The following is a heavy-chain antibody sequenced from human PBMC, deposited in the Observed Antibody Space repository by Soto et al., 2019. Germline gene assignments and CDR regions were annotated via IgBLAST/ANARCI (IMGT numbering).Heavy chain of an antibody. Sequence: LSLTCAASGFTFSSYAMSWVRQAPGKGLEWVSAISGSGGSTYYADSVKGRFTISRDNSKNTLYLQMNSLRAEDTAVYYCAKHNGSGSYYYYYGMDVWGQGTTVTVSS. CDR3: AKHNGSGSYYYYYGMDV. CDR2: ISGSGGST. D-gene: IGHD3-10*01. J-gene: IGHJ6*02. CDR1: GFTFSSYA. V-gene: IGHV3-23*01.